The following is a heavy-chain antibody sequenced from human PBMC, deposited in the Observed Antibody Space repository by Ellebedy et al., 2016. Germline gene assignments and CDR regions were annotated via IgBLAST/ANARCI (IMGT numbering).Heavy chain of an antibody. Sequence: GESLKISXAASVFTFRNYDMHWVRQAPGKGLVWLSRIGSDGRDESYADSVRGRFTISRDNAKNSLYLQMNSLRAEDTALYYCARDTCLAGGYCSSTSWSSPFDPWGQGTLVTVSS. J-gene: IGHJ5*02. CDR2: IGSDGRDE. CDR3: ARDTCLAGGYCSSTSWSSPFDP. CDR1: VFTFRNYD. D-gene: IGHD2-2*01. V-gene: IGHV3-74*01.